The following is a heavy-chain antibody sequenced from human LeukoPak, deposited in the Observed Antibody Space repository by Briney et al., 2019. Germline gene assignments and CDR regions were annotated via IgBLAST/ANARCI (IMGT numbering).Heavy chain of an antibody. CDR3: AKDVGDYYDSSGYYYAKYYFDY. V-gene: IGHV3-33*06. CDR1: GFTFSSYG. J-gene: IGHJ4*02. D-gene: IGHD3-22*01. Sequence: PGGSLRLSCAASGFTFSSYGMHWVRQAPGKGLEWVAVIWYDGSNKYYADSVKGRFTISRDNSKNTLYLQMNSLRAEDTAVYYCAKDVGDYYDSSGYYYAKYYFDYWGQGTLVTVSS. CDR2: IWYDGSNK.